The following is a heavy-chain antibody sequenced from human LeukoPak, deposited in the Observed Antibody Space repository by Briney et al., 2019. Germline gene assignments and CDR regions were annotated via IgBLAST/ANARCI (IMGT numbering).Heavy chain of an antibody. CDR1: GYSFTSYW. CDR3: ARSPWDTAMVTYYYYGMDV. J-gene: IGHJ6*02. Sequence: GESLKISCKGSGYSFTSYWISWVRQMPGKGLEWMGRIDPSDSYTNYSPSFQGHVTISADKSISTAYLQWSSLKASDTAMHYCARSPWDTAMVTYYYYGMDVWGQGTTVTISS. V-gene: IGHV5-10-1*01. CDR2: IDPSDSYT. D-gene: IGHD5-18*01.